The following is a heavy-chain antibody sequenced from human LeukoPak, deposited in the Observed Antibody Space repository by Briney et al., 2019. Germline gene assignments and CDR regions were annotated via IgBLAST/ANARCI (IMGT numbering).Heavy chain of an antibody. CDR1: GFTFGDYA. J-gene: IGHJ4*02. Sequence: SLRLSCTASGFTFGDYAMSWVRQAPGKGLEWVGFIRSKAYGGTTEYAASVKGRFTISRDDSKSIAYLQMNSPKTEDTAVYYCTRGRWFGELLSGYWGQGTLVTVSS. CDR2: IRSKAYGGTT. V-gene: IGHV3-49*04. CDR3: TRGRWFGELLSGY. D-gene: IGHD3-10*01.